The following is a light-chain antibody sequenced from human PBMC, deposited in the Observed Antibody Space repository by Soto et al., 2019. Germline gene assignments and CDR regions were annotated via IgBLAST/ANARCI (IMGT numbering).Light chain of an antibody. CDR3: AAWDDSLSGV. CDR1: SSNIGSNY. CDR2: SNN. J-gene: IGLJ3*02. Sequence: QSVLTQPPSASGTPGQRVTISCSGSSSNIGSNYVYWYQQLPGTAPKLLIYSNNQRPSGVPDRFSGSKSGTSASLAISGLRSEDEADYYCAAWDDSLSGVFGGGTKVTGL. V-gene: IGLV1-47*02.